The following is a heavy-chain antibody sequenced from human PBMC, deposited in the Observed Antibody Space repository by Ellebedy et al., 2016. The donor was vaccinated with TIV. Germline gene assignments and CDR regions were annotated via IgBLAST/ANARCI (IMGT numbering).Heavy chain of an antibody. CDR2: INPSGGST. D-gene: IGHD2-2*01. Sequence: ASVKVSXXASGYTFTSYYMHWVRQAPGQGLEWMGIINPSGGSTSYAQKFQGRVTMTRDTSTSTVYMELSSLRSEDTAVYYCARVEDCSSTSCQAKSGYYFDYWGQGTLVTVSS. CDR1: GYTFTSYY. J-gene: IGHJ4*02. CDR3: ARVEDCSSTSCQAKSGYYFDY. V-gene: IGHV1-46*01.